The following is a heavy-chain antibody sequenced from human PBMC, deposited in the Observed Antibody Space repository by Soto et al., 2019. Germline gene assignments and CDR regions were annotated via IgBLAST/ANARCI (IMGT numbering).Heavy chain of an antibody. D-gene: IGHD6-6*01. J-gene: IGHJ6*02. CDR1: GGTFSSYA. V-gene: IGHV1-69*13. CDR2: IIPIFGTA. Sequence: ASVKVSCKASGGTFSSYAIRWVRQAPGQGLEWMGGIIPIFGTANYAQKFQGRVTITADESTSTAYMELSRLRSDDTAVYYCARDSAYSSSSDYYYGMDVWGQGTTVTVSS. CDR3: ARDSAYSSSSDYYYGMDV.